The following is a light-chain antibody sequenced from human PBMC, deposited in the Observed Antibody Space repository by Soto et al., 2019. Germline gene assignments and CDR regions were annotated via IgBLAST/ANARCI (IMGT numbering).Light chain of an antibody. CDR1: QSVSSN. CDR3: QQYNNWPPT. Sequence: EIVMTQSPAALSVSPGERATLSGRASQSVSSNLAWYQQKPGQAPRLLIYGASTRATGIPARFSGSGSGTEFTLTISSLQSEDFAVYYCQQYNNWPPTFGHGTKVEIK. CDR2: GAS. J-gene: IGKJ1*01. V-gene: IGKV3-15*01.